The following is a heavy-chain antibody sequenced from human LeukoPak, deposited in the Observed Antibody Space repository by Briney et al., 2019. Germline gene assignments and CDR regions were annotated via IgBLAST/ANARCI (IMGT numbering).Heavy chain of an antibody. Sequence: PGGSLRLSCAASGFTFSSYAMSWVRQAPGKGLEWVSSISGSGGRTYYADSVKGRFTISRDNSKNTLYLQMNSLRAEDTAVYYCAKDQGALRYFASAGFWGQGTLVTVSS. CDR3: AKDQGALRYFASAGF. CDR2: ISGSGGRT. V-gene: IGHV3-23*01. CDR1: GFTFSSYA. D-gene: IGHD3-9*01. J-gene: IGHJ4*02.